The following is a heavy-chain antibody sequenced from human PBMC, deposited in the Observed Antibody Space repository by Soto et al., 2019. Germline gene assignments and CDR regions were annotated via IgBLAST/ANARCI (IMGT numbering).Heavy chain of an antibody. J-gene: IGHJ6*02. CDR2: IYPGDSDT. CDR3: AKARTNYYYYYGMDV. CDR1: GYSFTSYW. V-gene: IGHV5-51*01. Sequence: PGESLKISCKGSGYSFTSYWIGWVRQMPGKGLEWMGIIYPGDSDTRYSPSFQGQVTISADKSISTAYLQWSSLKASDTAMYYCAKARTNYYYYYGMDVWGQGTTVTVSS.